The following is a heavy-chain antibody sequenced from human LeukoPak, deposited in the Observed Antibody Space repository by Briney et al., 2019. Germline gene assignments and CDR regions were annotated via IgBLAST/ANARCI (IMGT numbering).Heavy chain of an antibody. J-gene: IGHJ4*02. CDR2: IKQDGSEK. CDR3: ARDPAGIAVAGNY. CDR1: GFTFSSYW. V-gene: IGHV3-7*03. Sequence: PGGSLRLSCAASGFTFSSYWMSWVRQAPGKGLEWVANIKQDGSEKYYVDSVKGRFTISRDNAENSLYLQMNSLRAEDTAVYYCARDPAGIAVAGNYWGQGTLVTVSS. D-gene: IGHD6-19*01.